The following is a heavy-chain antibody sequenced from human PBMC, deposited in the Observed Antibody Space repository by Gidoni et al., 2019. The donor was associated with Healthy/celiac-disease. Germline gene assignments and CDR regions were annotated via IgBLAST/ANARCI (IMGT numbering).Heavy chain of an antibody. J-gene: IGHJ4*02. CDR3: ARGPDYYGSGSYYTDY. D-gene: IGHD3-10*01. CDR1: GYTFTSYG. V-gene: IGHV1-18*01. CDR2: ISAYNGNT. Sequence: QVQLVQSGAEVQKPGASVKVSCKASGYTFTSYGISWVRQAPGQGLEWIGWISAYNGNTNYAQKLQGRVTMTTDTSTSTAYMELRSLRADDTAVYYCARGPDYYGSGSYYTDYWGQGTLVTVAS.